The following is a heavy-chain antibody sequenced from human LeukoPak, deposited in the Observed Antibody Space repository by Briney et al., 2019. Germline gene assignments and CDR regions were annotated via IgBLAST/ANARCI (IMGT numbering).Heavy chain of an antibody. V-gene: IGHV4-59*08. CDR3: ARSGSYSPYWFDP. CDR1: GGSISSYY. CDR2: IYYSGST. D-gene: IGHD1-26*01. Sequence: PSETLSLTCTVSGGSISSYYWSWIRQPPGKGLEWIGYIYYSGSTNYNPSLKSRVTISVDTSKNQFSLKLSSVTAADTAVYYCARSGSYSPYWFDPWGQGTLVTVSS. J-gene: IGHJ5*02.